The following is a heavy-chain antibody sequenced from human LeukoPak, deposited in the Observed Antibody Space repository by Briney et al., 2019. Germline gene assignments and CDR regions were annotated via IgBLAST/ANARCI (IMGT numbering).Heavy chain of an antibody. CDR1: GFTFSDYY. V-gene: IGHV3-7*01. CDR3: ARGTSYYDFWSGYYPNYYYYYMDV. CDR2: IKQDGSEK. J-gene: IGHJ6*03. Sequence: GGSLRLSCAASGFTFSDYYMSWIRQAPGKGLEWVANIKQDGSEKYYVDSVKGRFTISRDNAKNSLYLQMNSLRAEDTAVYYCARGTSYYDFWSGYYPNYYYYYMDVWGKGTTVTVSS. D-gene: IGHD3-3*01.